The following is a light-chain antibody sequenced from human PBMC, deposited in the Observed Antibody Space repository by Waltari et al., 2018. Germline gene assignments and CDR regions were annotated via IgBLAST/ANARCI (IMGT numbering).Light chain of an antibody. CDR3: QQYDAYSRT. CDR2: KVS. Sequence: DIQMTQSPSTLSASVGDRITITSRASQDIRSWLAWYQQKPGKAPELLIYKVSTLHGGVPSRFSGSGSGTEFTFTISSLQPDDFATYYCQQYDAYSRTFGQGTKVEVK. V-gene: IGKV1-5*03. J-gene: IGKJ1*01. CDR1: QDIRSW.